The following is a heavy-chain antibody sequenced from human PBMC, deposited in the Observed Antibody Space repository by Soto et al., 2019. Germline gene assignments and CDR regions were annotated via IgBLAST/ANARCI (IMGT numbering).Heavy chain of an antibody. J-gene: IGHJ4*02. D-gene: IGHD1-26*01. V-gene: IGHV1-69*04. Sequence: QVQVVQSGAEVKKPGSSVKVSCKDSGGTFSSYTITWVRQAPGQGLEWLGRIIPIFGVTNYAQKFQDIPTMSADRPMATAYMELSSLTSADTAVYYCVRDWEITAHTGGCGDSWGQGTLVTVSS. CDR1: GGTFSSYT. CDR3: VRDWEITAHTGGCGDS. CDR2: IIPIFGVT.